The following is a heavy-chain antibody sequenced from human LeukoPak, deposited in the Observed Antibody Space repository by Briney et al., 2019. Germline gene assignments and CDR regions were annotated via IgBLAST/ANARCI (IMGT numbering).Heavy chain of an antibody. CDR2: INPSGGSA. D-gene: IGHD6-13*01. CDR3: ARDRVAAAGSDY. CDR1: GYTFTTYY. V-gene: IGHV1-46*01. Sequence: ASVKVSCKASGYTFTTYYIHWVRQAPGQGLEWMGIINPSGGSASYAQKFQGRVTMTRDTSTSTVYMELSSLRSEDTAVYYCARDRVAAAGSDYWGQGTLVTVSS. J-gene: IGHJ4*02.